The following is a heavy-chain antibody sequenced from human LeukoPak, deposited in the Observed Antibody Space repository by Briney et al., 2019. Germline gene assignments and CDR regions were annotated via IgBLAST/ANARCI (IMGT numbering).Heavy chain of an antibody. J-gene: IGHJ2*01. D-gene: IGHD2-2*01. V-gene: IGHV4-39*07. CDR3: ARDLRVVPAAPDYWYFDL. Sequence: SETLSLTCTVSGGSISSSSYYWGWIRQPPGKGLEWIGSIYYSGSTYYNPSLKSRVTISVDTSKNQISLKLSSVTAADTAVYYCARDLRVVPAAPDYWYFDLWGRGTLVTVSS. CDR2: IYYSGST. CDR1: GGSISSSSYY.